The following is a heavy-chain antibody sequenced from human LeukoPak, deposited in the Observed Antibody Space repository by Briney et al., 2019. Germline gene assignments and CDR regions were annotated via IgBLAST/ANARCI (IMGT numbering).Heavy chain of an antibody. CDR2: IRYDGSNK. CDR3: AKDGFTCSGGSCYYYYYYMDV. CDR1: GFTFSSYG. D-gene: IGHD2-15*01. V-gene: IGHV3-30*02. Sequence: GGSLRLSCAASGFTFSSYGMHWVRQAPGMGLEWVAFIRYDGSNKYYADSVKGRFTISRDNSKNTLYLQMNSLRAEDTAVYYCAKDGFTCSGGSCYYYYYYMDVWGKGTTVTISS. J-gene: IGHJ6*03.